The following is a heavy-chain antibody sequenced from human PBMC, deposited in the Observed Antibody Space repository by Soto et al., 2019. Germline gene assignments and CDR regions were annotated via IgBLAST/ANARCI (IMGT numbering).Heavy chain of an antibody. Sequence: GGSLRLSCETSGFIFSSYWMSWVRQAPGKGLEWVANINQDGSETNYVDSVKGRFTISRDNAKNSLYLQMNSLRVEDTALYYCARDLYLDYWGQGTLVTVSS. V-gene: IGHV3-7*01. J-gene: IGHJ4*02. CDR1: GFIFSSYW. CDR2: INQDGSET. CDR3: ARDLYLDY.